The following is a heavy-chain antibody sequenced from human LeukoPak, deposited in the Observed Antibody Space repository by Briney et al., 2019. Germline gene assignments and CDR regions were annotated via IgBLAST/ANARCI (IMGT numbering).Heavy chain of an antibody. CDR3: ARDLGTPAYYYDSSGYFDY. Sequence: GGSLRLSCAASGLTFSSYSMNWVRQAPGKGLEWVSYISSSSTIYYADSVKGRFTISRDNAKNSLYLQMNSLRAEDTAVYYCARDLGTPAYYYDSSGYFDYWGQGTLVTVSS. CDR1: GLTFSSYS. CDR2: ISSSSTI. J-gene: IGHJ4*02. V-gene: IGHV3-48*04. D-gene: IGHD3-22*01.